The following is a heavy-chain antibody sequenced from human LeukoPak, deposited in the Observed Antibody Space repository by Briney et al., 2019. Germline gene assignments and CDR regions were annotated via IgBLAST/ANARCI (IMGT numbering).Heavy chain of an antibody. Sequence: PGGSLRLSCAASGFTFSIYEMNWVRQAPGKGLEWVSYISSGGTTIYYADSVKGRFTISRDNAKNSLYLQMNSLRAEDTAVYYCARTSYSGGWYFFDYWGQGTLVTVSS. CDR2: ISSGGTTI. D-gene: IGHD6-19*01. CDR1: GFTFSIYE. CDR3: ARTSYSGGWYFFDY. V-gene: IGHV3-48*03. J-gene: IGHJ4*02.